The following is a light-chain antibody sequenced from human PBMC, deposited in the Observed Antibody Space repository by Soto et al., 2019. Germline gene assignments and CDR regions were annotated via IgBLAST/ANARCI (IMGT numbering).Light chain of an antibody. Sequence: SYELTQPPSVSVAPGQTASITCGGNVIGSISVHWDQQKPGQAPVLVVFDDSDRPSGIPERFSGSNSRNTATLTISRVEAGDEADYYCQVWDSSSDHVIFGGGTKLTVL. CDR2: DDS. CDR1: VIGSIS. J-gene: IGLJ2*01. V-gene: IGLV3-21*02. CDR3: QVWDSSSDHVI.